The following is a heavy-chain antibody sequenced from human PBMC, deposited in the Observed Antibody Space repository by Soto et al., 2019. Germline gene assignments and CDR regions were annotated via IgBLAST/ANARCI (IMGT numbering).Heavy chain of an antibody. D-gene: IGHD7-27*01. J-gene: IGHJ4*02. Sequence: DVQLVESGGGLVQPGGSLRLSCVASGLTFSDAWMNWLRQVPGKGPEWVARIRSQSDGGTRDYTAPVNGRFTISRDDSKSTLYLQMNSLKTDDTAIYYCATAPGYWGSAPLDFWGQGTLVTVSS. CDR2: IRSQSDGGTR. V-gene: IGHV3-15*07. CDR1: GLTFSDAW. CDR3: ATAPGYWGSAPLDF.